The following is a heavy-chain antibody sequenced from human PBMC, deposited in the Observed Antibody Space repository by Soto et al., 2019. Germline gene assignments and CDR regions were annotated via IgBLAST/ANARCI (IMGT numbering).Heavy chain of an antibody. D-gene: IGHD2-15*01. CDR3: ARAYHLVPKF. Sequence: QVHLVQSGAEVRKPGASVRVSCKTSGYTFTHFDIHWVRQATGQGLEWVGWMNPDSGNSGFTQRFQGRVSMTRNAAMSRAYMEIHSPTSADTAIYYCARAYHLVPKFWGQGTLVTVSS. CDR1: GYTFTHFD. J-gene: IGHJ4*02. V-gene: IGHV1-8*01. CDR2: MNPDSGNS.